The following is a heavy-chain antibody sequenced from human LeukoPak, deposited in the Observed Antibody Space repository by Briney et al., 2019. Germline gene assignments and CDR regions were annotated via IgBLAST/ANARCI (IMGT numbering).Heavy chain of an antibody. CDR1: GFTFSSYG. Sequence: GRSLRLSCAASGFTFSSYGMHWVRQAPGKGLEWAAVIWCDGSNKYYADSVKGRFTISRDNSKNTLYLQMNSLRAEDTAVYYCARGPAYGARSDYLDYWGRGTLVTVSP. CDR2: IWCDGSNK. CDR3: ARGPAYGARSDYLDY. J-gene: IGHJ4*02. V-gene: IGHV3-33*01. D-gene: IGHD3-10*01.